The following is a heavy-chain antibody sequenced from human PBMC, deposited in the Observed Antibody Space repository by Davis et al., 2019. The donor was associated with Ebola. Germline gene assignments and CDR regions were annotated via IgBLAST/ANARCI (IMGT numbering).Heavy chain of an antibody. Sequence: GESLKISCAASGFTFSSYSMNWVRQAPGKGLEWVSYISSSSSTIYYADSVKGRFTISRDNAKNSLYLQMNSLRDEDTAVYYCAREGMAAAGTRFYYYYYGMDVWDQGTTVTVSS. CDR3: AREGMAAAGTRFYYYYYGMDV. CDR2: ISSSSSTI. CDR1: GFTFSSYS. J-gene: IGHJ6*02. D-gene: IGHD6-13*01. V-gene: IGHV3-48*02.